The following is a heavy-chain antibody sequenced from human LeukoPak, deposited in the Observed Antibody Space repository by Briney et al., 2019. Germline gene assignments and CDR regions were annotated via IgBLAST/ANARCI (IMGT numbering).Heavy chain of an antibody. CDR3: ANGNRCTSPNCLGYYYFYMDV. J-gene: IGHJ6*03. Sequence: GGSLRLSCAASGFTFSSYAMNWVRQAPGRGLEWVSGFSGSGGTTYYADSVKGRFTISRDNSKNTLYLQMNSLRAEDTAVYYCANGNRCTSPNCLGYYYFYMDVWGKGTTVTVS. CDR2: FSGSGGTT. CDR1: GFTFSSYA. V-gene: IGHV3-23*01. D-gene: IGHD2-8*01.